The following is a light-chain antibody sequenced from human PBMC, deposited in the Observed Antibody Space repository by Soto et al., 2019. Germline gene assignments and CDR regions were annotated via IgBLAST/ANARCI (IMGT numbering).Light chain of an antibody. CDR1: QSISDY. Sequence: DIQMTQSPSSLSAFVGDRVTITCRASQSISDYLNWYQQKVGKAPKLLIYAASTLQSGVPSRFSGSGSGTDFTLTISSLQPEDFATYYCQQTYTAPQTFGPGTKLEI. J-gene: IGKJ2*01. CDR3: QQTYTAPQT. V-gene: IGKV1-39*01. CDR2: AAS.